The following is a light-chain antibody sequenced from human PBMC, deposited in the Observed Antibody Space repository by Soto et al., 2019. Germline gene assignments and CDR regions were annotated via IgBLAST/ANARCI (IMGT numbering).Light chain of an antibody. V-gene: IGLV2-14*01. CDR3: SSYTSSSTL. J-gene: IGLJ1*01. Sequence: QSALTQPASVSGSPGQTITISCTGTSSDVGDYNYVSWYQQHPGKAPKLMLYDVSNRPSGISNRFSGSNSGNTASLTISGLQAVDEADYYCSSYTSSSTLFGTGTKLTVL. CDR1: SSDVGDYNY. CDR2: DVS.